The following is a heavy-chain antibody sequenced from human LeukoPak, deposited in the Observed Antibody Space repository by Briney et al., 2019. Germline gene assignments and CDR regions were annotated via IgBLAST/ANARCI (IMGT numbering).Heavy chain of an antibody. Sequence: SQTPSLTCTVSGGSISSGDYYWSWIRQPPGKGLEWIGYIYYSGSTYYNPSLKSRVTISVDTSKNQFSLKLSSVTAADTAVYYCARGGRDGLGYRSGGSCYALGYWGQGTLVTVSS. CDR1: GGSISSGDYY. J-gene: IGHJ4*02. D-gene: IGHD2-15*01. V-gene: IGHV4-30-4*08. CDR2: IYYSGST. CDR3: ARGGRDGLGYRSGGSCYALGY.